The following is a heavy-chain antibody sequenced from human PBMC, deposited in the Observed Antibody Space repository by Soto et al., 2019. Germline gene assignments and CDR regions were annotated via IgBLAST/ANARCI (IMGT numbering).Heavy chain of an antibody. J-gene: IGHJ3*02. D-gene: IGHD3-16*01. V-gene: IGHV3-64D*08. CDR3: VKVRILGVWLYGAFDI. CDR1: GFTFSSYA. Sequence: EVQLVESGGGLVQPGGSLRLSCSASGFTFSSYAMHWVRQAPGKGLEYVSAISSNGGCTYYADSVKGRFTISSDNSKNNQYLQMSSLRAEDTCVDYCVKVRILGVWLYGAFDIWGQGTMVTVFS. CDR2: ISSNGGCT.